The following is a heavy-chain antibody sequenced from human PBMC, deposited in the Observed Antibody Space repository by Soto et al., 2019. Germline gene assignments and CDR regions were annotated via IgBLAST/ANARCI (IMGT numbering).Heavy chain of an antibody. V-gene: IGHV3-74*01. J-gene: IGHJ4*02. CDR2: IDSGGSTT. CDR1: GFTFSSYW. Sequence: GSLRLSCAASGFTFSSYWMHWVRQTPGKGLAWVSRIDSGGSTTTYADSVKGRFTISRDDAKNTLYLQMNSLRAEDTAVYYCARDQTVAGPTTFDYCGQGTLVTVSS. D-gene: IGHD6-19*01. CDR3: ARDQTVAGPTTFDY.